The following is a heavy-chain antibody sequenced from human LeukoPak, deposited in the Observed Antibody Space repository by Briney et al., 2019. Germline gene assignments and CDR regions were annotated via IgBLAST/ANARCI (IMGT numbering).Heavy chain of an antibody. V-gene: IGHV4-34*01. CDR2: INHSGST. CDR1: GGSFSGYY. D-gene: IGHD3-10*01. CDR3: ARQGMVRGVITNYFDY. J-gene: IGHJ4*02. Sequence: SETLSLTCAVYGGSFSGYYWSWIRQPPGKGLEWIGEINHSGSTNYNPSLKSRVTISVDTSKNQFSLKLSSVTAADTAVYYCARQGMVRGVITNYFDYWGQGTLVTVSS.